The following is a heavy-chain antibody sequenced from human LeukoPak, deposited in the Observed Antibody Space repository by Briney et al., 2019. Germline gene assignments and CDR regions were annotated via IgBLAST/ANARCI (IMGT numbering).Heavy chain of an antibody. J-gene: IGHJ4*02. CDR2: ISYDGSNK. D-gene: IGHD4-23*01. CDR1: GSTFSSYG. V-gene: IGHV3-30*18. CDR3: AKMTTVVTPDGFDY. Sequence: GGSLRLSCAASGSTFSSYGMHWVRQAPGKGLEWVAVISYDGSNKYYADSVKGRFTISRDNSKNTLYLQMNSLRAEDTAVYYCAKMTTVVTPDGFDYWGQGTLVTVSS.